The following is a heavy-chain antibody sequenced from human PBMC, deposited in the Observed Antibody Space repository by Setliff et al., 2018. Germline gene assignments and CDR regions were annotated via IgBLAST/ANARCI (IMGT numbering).Heavy chain of an antibody. V-gene: IGHV1-3*01. Sequence: SVKVSCKASGYTFTSYAMHWVRQAPGQRLEWMGWINAGNGNTKYSQKFQGRVTITRDTSASTAYMELSSLRSEDTAVYYCARVPVVGATKLYWFDRWGQGTLVTVSS. J-gene: IGHJ5*02. CDR2: INAGNGNT. D-gene: IGHD1-26*01. CDR1: GYTFTSYA. CDR3: ARVPVVGATKLYWFDR.